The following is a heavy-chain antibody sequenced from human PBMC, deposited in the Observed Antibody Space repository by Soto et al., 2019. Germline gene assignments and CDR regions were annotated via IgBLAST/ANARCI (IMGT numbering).Heavy chain of an antibody. CDR2: ISSSGYI. Sequence: GGSLRLSCAASGFNFNSYTINWVRQAPGKQLEWLSSISSSGYIFSTDSVRGRFTISRDNAKNSVYLQINSLRAEDTAVYFCARDCSGGSCYPGMDVWGQGTTVTVSS. V-gene: IGHV3-21*01. D-gene: IGHD2-15*01. J-gene: IGHJ6*02. CDR1: GFNFNSYT. CDR3: ARDCSGGSCYPGMDV.